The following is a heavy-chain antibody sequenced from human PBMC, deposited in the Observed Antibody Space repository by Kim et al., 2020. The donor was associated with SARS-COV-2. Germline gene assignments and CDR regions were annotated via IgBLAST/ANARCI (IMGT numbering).Heavy chain of an antibody. Sequence: SETLSLTCAVSGGSVSSGGYSWSWIRQPPGKALEWIGYIYNSENTYYNPSLKRRVTISVDRSKNKFSLRLNSVTTADTAVYYCARARIAATGTVDFWGQG. CDR1: GGSVSSGGYS. D-gene: IGHD6-13*01. CDR2: IYNSENT. V-gene: IGHV4-30-2*01. CDR3: ARARIAATGTVDF. J-gene: IGHJ4*02.